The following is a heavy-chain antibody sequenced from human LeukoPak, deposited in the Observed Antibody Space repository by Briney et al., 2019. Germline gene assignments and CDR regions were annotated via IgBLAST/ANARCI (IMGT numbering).Heavy chain of an antibody. V-gene: IGHV4-39*07. Sequence: SETLSLTCTVSGGSISSSSYYWGWIRQPPGKGLEWIGNIYSSGSTYYNPSLKSRVTFSIGTSKNQFSLKLTSVTAADTAVYYCARSRDGYNFDSWGQGTLVIVSS. CDR2: IYSSGST. CDR3: ARSRDGYNFDS. CDR1: GGSISSSSYY. J-gene: IGHJ4*02. D-gene: IGHD5-24*01.